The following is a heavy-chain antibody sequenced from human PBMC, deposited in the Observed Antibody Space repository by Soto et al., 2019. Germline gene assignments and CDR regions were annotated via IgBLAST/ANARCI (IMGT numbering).Heavy chain of an antibody. CDR3: AKISIIDYGDRGSPDAFDI. V-gene: IGHV3-23*01. D-gene: IGHD4-17*01. CDR2: ISGAGGST. Sequence: GGSLRLSCAASGFTFSSYAMSWVRQAPGKGLEWVSAISGAGGSTYYADSVKGRFTISRDNSKNTLYLQMHSLGAQDTAVYYCAKISIIDYGDRGSPDAFDIWGQGTMVTVSS. J-gene: IGHJ3*02. CDR1: GFTFSSYA.